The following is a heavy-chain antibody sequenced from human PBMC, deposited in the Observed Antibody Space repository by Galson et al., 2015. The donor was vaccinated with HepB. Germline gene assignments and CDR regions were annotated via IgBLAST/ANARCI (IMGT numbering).Heavy chain of an antibody. CDR1: GFSLSTSGMR. V-gene: IGHV2-70*04. J-gene: IGHJ6*02. D-gene: IGHD3-10*01. Sequence: PALVKPTQTLTLTCTFSGFSLSTSGMRVNWIRQPPGKALEWLARIDWDDDKFYSTSLKTRLTISKDTSKNQVILTMTNMDPVDTATYYCARTPGNQYGMDVWGQGTTVTVSS. CDR2: IDWDDDK. CDR3: ARTPGNQYGMDV.